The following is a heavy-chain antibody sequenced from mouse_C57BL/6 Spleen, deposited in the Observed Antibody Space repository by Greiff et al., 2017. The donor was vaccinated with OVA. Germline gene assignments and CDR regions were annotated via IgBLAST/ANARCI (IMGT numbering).Heavy chain of an antibody. D-gene: IGHD1-1*01. CDR1: GYAFSSYW. V-gene: IGHV1-80*01. J-gene: IGHJ3*01. Sequence: QVQLQQPGAELVKPGASVKLSCKASGYAFSSYWMHWVKQRPGKGLEWIGQIYPGDGDTNYNGKFKGKATLTADKSSSTAYMQLSSLTSEDSAVDFGARGAITTVVAPFAYWGQGTLVTVSA. CDR2: IYPGDGDT. CDR3: ARGAITTVVAPFAY.